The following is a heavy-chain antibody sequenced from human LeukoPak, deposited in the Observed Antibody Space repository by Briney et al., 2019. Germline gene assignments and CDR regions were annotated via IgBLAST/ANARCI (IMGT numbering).Heavy chain of an antibody. D-gene: IGHD3-16*02. CDR1: GYTFTSYD. CDR2: MNPNSGNT. V-gene: IGHV1-8*01. Sequence: ASVKVSCKASGYTFTSYDINWVRQATGQGLEWMGWMNPNSGNTGYAQKFQGRVTMTRNTSISTAYMELSSPRSEDTAVYYCARGGVYDYVWGSYPLPDYWGQGTLVTVSS. J-gene: IGHJ4*02. CDR3: ARGGVYDYVWGSYPLPDY.